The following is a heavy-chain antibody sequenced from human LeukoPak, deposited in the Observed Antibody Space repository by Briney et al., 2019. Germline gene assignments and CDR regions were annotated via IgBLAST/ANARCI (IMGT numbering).Heavy chain of an antibody. V-gene: IGHV1-46*01. CDR2: INPSSGST. J-gene: IGHJ4*02. CDR1: GYTFTSYY. CDR3: AREPSNGVDY. D-gene: IGHD1-1*01. Sequence: ASVKVSCKASGYTFTSYYMHWVRQAPGQGLEWMGIINPSSGSTSYAQKFQGRVTMTRDTSTSTVYMKLSSLRSEDTAVYYGAREPSNGVDYWGQGTLVTVSS.